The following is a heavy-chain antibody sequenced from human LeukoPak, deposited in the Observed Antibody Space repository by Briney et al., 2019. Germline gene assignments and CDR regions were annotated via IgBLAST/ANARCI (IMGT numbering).Heavy chain of an antibody. J-gene: IGHJ5*02. CDR3: AREDIAVAGTYFDP. CDR1: GFTFSSYA. CDR2: ISYDGSNK. Sequence: GGSLRLSCAASGFTFSSYAMHWVRQAPGRGLEWVAVISYDGSNKYYADSVKGRSTISRDNSKNTLYLQMNSLRAEDTAVYYCAREDIAVAGTYFDPWGQGTLVTVSS. D-gene: IGHD6-19*01. V-gene: IGHV3-30-3*01.